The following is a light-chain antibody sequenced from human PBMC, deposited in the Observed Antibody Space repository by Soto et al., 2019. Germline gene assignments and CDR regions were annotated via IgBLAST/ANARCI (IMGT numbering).Light chain of an antibody. CDR3: QQYNSYSWT. CDR2: KAS. Sequence: DIQMTQSPSTLSASVGDRVTITSRASQSISSWLAWYQQKPGKAPKLLIYKASSLESGVPSRFSGSGAGPEFTLTISSLQPDDFATYYCQQYNSYSWTFGQGTKVEIK. J-gene: IGKJ1*01. CDR1: QSISSW. V-gene: IGKV1-5*03.